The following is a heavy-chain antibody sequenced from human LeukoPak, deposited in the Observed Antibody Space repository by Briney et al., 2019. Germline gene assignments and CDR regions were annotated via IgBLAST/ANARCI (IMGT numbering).Heavy chain of an antibody. CDR1: GYTFTGYY. Sequence: GASVKVSCKASGYTFTGYYMHWVRQAPGQGLEWMGRINPNSGGTNYAQKFQGRVTMTRDTSISTAYMELSRLRSDDTAVYYCARGGLAHYGGNPLGDYWGQGTLVTVSS. CDR3: ARGGLAHYGGNPLGDY. V-gene: IGHV1-2*06. D-gene: IGHD4-23*01. J-gene: IGHJ4*02. CDR2: INPNSGGT.